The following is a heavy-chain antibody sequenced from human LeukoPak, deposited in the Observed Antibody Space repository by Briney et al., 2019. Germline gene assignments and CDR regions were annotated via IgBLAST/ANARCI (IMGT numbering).Heavy chain of an antibody. V-gene: IGHV3-48*04. CDR2: ITSSSNMI. J-gene: IGHJ6*03. D-gene: IGHD2-2*01. CDR1: GFTFSYYS. Sequence: GGSLRLSCAASGFTFSYYSMNWVRLAPGKGLDWVSYITSSSNMIYYADSVKGRFTISRDNAKNSLCLQMNSLRAEDTAVYYCARVDYCGSTSCYRTNYMDVWGRGTTVTVSS. CDR3: ARVDYCGSTSCYRTNYMDV.